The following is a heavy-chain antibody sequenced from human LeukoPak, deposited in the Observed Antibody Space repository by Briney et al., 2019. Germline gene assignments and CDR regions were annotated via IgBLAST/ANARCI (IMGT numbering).Heavy chain of an antibody. CDR2: ISYDGSNK. CDR1: GFTFSSYG. D-gene: IGHD3-16*02. V-gene: IGHV3-30*18. CDR3: AKAHYVWGSYRTDY. Sequence: GGSLRLSCAASGFTFSSYGMHWVRQAPGKGLEWVAVISYDGSNKYYADSVKGRFTISRDNSKNTLYLQMSSLRAEDTAVYYCAKAHYVWGSYRTDYWGQGTLVTVSS. J-gene: IGHJ4*02.